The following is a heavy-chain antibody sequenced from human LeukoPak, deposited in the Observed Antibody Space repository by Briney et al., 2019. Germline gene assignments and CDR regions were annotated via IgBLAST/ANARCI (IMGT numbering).Heavy chain of an antibody. CDR2: IFRTGST. Sequence: SETLSLTCTVSGYSISSGNYWGWIRQPPGKGLEWIGSIFRTGSTYYSASLKSRVSISVDTSKNHIALKLTSVTASDTAVYFCARRVGFYGSGSLNYFDPWGQGILVSVS. D-gene: IGHD3-10*01. J-gene: IGHJ5*01. CDR1: GYSISSGNY. CDR3: ARRVGFYGSGSLNYFDP. V-gene: IGHV4-38-2*02.